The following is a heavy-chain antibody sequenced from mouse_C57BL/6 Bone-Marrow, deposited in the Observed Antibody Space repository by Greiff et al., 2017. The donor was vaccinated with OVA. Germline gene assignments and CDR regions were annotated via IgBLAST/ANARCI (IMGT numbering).Heavy chain of an antibody. CDR1: GFTFSSYA. CDR2: ISSGGDYI. J-gene: IGHJ4*01. CDR3: TRYGYDGTHYYAMDY. Sequence: EVQGVESGEGLVKPGGSLKLSCAASGFTFSSYAMSWVRQTPEKRLEWVAYISSGGDYIYYADTVKGRFTISRDNARNTLYLQMSSLKSEDTAMYYCTRYGYDGTHYYAMDYWGQGTSVTVSS. D-gene: IGHD2-2*01. V-gene: IGHV5-9-1*02.